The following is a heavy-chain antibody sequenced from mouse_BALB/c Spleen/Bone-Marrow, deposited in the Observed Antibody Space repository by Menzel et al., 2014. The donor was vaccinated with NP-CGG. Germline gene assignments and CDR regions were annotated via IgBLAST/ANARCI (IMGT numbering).Heavy chain of an antibody. V-gene: IGHV5-6*01. D-gene: IGHD2-4*01. CDR1: GFTFSSYG. Sequence: EVKLMESGGDLVKPGGSLKLSCAASGFTFSSYGMSWVRQTPDRRLEWVATISSGGSYTYYPDSVKGRFTISRDNAKNTLYLRMSSLKSEDTAMYYCARPYDFGAWFAYWGQGTLVTVSA. CDR2: ISSGGSYT. J-gene: IGHJ3*01. CDR3: ARPYDFGAWFAY.